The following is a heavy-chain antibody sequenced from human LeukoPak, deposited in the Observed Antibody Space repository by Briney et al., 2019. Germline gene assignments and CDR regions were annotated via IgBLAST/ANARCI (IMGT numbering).Heavy chain of an antibody. V-gene: IGHV4-4*07. D-gene: IGHD2-15*01. CDR3: ARGLGYCSGGGCLAFDY. J-gene: IGHJ4*02. CDR2: IYTSGST. CDR1: GDSISSYY. Sequence: PSETLSLTCTVSGDSISSYYWSWLRQPAGKGLEWIGRIYTSGSTTYNPSLKSRVTMSVDTSKNQFSLKLSSVTAADTAVYYCARGLGYCSGGGCLAFDYWGQGTLVTVPS.